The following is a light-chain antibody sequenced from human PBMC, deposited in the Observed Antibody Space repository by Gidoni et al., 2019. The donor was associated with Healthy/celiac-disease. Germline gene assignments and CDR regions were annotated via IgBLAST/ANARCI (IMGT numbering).Light chain of an antibody. CDR1: QGIRND. CDR2: AAS. V-gene: IGKV1-6*01. Sequence: AIQMTQSPSSLSASVGDRVTITCRASQGIRNDLGWYQQKPGKAPKLLIYAASSLQSVVPSRFSGSGSGTDFTLTISSLQPEDFATYYCLQDYNYPWTFXXXTKVEIK. CDR3: LQDYNYPWT. J-gene: IGKJ1*01.